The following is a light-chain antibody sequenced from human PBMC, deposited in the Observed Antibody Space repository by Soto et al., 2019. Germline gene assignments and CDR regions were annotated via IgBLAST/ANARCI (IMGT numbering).Light chain of an antibody. Sequence: QSALTQPASVPGSPGQSIAISGTCTSSDVGSYDYVSWYQQHPDKAPKLMIYEVTQRPSGVSNRFSGSKSGNTASLTISGLQAEDEADYYCSSHTSVNTRVFGTGTKVTVL. CDR2: EVT. J-gene: IGLJ1*01. V-gene: IGLV2-14*01. CDR3: SSHTSVNTRV. CDR1: SSDVGSYDY.